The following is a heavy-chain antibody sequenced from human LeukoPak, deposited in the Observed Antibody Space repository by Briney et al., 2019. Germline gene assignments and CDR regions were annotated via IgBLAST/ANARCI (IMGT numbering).Heavy chain of an antibody. CDR1: GGTFSSYA. CDR3: ARGDYHWNYSFVY. V-gene: IGHV1-69*04. Sequence: ASVKVSCKASGGTFSSYAISWVRQAPGQGLEWMGRIIPIFGIANYAQKFQGRVTITADKSTSTAYMELSNLRSEDTAIYYCARGDYHWNYSFVYWGQGTLVTVSS. CDR2: IIPIFGIA. J-gene: IGHJ4*02. D-gene: IGHD1-7*01.